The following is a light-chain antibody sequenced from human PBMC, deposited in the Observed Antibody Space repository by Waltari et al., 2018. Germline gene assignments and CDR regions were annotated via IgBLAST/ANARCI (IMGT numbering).Light chain of an antibody. CDR3: QSYDTSLSVV. V-gene: IGLV1-40*01. CDR2: GTS. Sequence: QSVLTQPPSVSGAPGQRVSISCTGSGSNLGAGYDVHWYQQHPGKAPKLPIYGTSTRPPGVPDRFFGSQSGTSASLAITALQAEDEAEYYCQSYDTSLSVVFGGGTKLTVL. J-gene: IGLJ2*01. CDR1: GSNLGAGYD.